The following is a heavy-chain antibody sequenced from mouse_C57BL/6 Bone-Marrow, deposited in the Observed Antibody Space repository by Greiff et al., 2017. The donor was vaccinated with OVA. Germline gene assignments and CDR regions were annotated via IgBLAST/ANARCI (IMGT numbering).Heavy chain of an antibody. J-gene: IGHJ4*01. Sequence: QVQLQQPGTELVKPGASVKLSCKASGYTFTSYWMHWVKQRPGQGLEWIGNINPSNGGTNYNEKFKSKAKLTVDKSSSTAYMQLSSLTSEDSAVYYCAREGGYYDGAMDYWGQGTSVTVSS. CDR3: AREGGYYDGAMDY. D-gene: IGHD2-3*01. CDR1: GYTFTSYW. V-gene: IGHV1-53*01. CDR2: INPSNGGT.